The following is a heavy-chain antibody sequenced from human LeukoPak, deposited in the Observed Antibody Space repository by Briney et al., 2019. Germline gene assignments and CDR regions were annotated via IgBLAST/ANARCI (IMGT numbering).Heavy chain of an antibody. V-gene: IGHV3-43*02. CDR2: ISGDGGST. Sequence: GGSLRLSCAASGFTFDDYAMHWVRQAPGKGLEWVSLISGDGGSTYYADSVKGRFTISRDNSKNSLYLQMNSRRTEDTALYYCAKDSLSGKWELTTGYFDYWGQGTLVTVSS. CDR1: GFTFDDYA. J-gene: IGHJ4*02. CDR3: AKDSLSGKWELTTGYFDY. D-gene: IGHD1-26*01.